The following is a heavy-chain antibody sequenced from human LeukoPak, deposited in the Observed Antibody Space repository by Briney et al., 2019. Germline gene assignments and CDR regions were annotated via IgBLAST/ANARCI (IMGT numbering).Heavy chain of an antibody. V-gene: IGHV4-31*03. J-gene: IGHJ6*02. CDR3: ARDRGDGGNSIRYRSLYYYGMDV. CDR2: IYYSGST. D-gene: IGHD4-23*01. CDR1: GGSISSGGYY. Sequence: SETLSLTCTVSGGSISSGGYYWSWIRQHPGKGLEWIGYIYYSGSTYYNPSLKSRVTISVDTSKNQFSLKLSSVTAADTAVYYRARDRGDGGNSIRYRSLYYYGMDVWGQGTTVTVSS.